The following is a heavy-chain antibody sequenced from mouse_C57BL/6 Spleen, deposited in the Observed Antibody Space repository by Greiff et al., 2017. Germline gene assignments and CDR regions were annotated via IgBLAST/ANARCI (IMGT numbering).Heavy chain of an antibody. CDR1: GYAFSSYW. CDR3: ARGDCYGREGWFAY. V-gene: IGHV1-80*01. Sequence: VQGVESGAELVKPGASVKLSCKATGYAFSSYWLNWVKQRPGKGLVWIGQILPGDGYTNYNAKFKGKATLTADKSSSTAYMQLSSVTSEDSAVYFCARGDCYGREGWFAYWGQGTLVTVSA. D-gene: IGHD1-1*01. J-gene: IGHJ3*01. CDR2: ILPGDGYT.